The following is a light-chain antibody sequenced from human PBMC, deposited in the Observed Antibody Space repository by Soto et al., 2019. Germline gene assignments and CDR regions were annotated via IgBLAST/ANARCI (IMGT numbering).Light chain of an antibody. CDR3: QHYNKWPPIT. CDR1: QSVGSN. J-gene: IGKJ5*01. Sequence: EIVMTQSPATLSVSPGESATLSCSVSQSVGSNLAWYQYKPGQAPRLLIYGASIRATGVPARFRGSGSGTAFTLTISSLQSEDFALYYCQHYNKWPPITFGQGTRLEI. V-gene: IGKV3-15*01. CDR2: GAS.